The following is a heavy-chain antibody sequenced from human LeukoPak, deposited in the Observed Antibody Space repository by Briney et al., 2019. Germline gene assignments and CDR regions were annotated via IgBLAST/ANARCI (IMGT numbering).Heavy chain of an antibody. CDR1: GYTFTGYY. CDR3: AREDSTTPLHADYYDSSGKGDY. V-gene: IGHV1-2*02. CDR2: INLNSGGT. J-gene: IGHJ4*02. Sequence: ASVKVSCKASGYTFTGYYMHWVRQAPGQGLEWMGWINLNSGGTNYAQKFQGRVTMTRDTSISTAYMELSRLRSDDTAVYYCAREDSTTPLHADYYDSSGKGDYWGQGTLVTVSS. D-gene: IGHD3-22*01.